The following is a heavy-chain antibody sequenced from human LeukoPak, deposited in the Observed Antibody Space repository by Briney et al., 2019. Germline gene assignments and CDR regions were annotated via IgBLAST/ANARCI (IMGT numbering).Heavy chain of an antibody. CDR2: ISYDGSNK. D-gene: IGHD2-15*01. CDR1: GFTFSSHA. CDR3: AREAVVVVAATPGY. Sequence: PGRSLRLSCAASGFTFSSHAMHWVRQAPGKGLEWVAVISYDGSNKYYADSVKGRFTISRDNSKNTLYLQMNSLRAEDTAVYYCAREAVVVVAATPGYWGQGTLVTVSS. V-gene: IGHV3-30-3*01. J-gene: IGHJ4*02.